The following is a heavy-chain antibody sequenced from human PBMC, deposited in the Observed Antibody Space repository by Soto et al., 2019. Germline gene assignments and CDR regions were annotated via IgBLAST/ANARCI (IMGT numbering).Heavy chain of an antibody. CDR2: ISSSSSYI. CDR1: GFTFSSYS. Sequence: EVQLVETGGGLVKPGGSLRLSCAASGFTFSSYSMNWVRQATGKGLEWVSSISSSSSYIYYADSVKGRFTISRDNAKNSLYLQMNSLRAEDTAVYYCASSPLQGWFDPWGQGTLVTVSS. J-gene: IGHJ5*02. CDR3: ASSPLQGWFDP. V-gene: IGHV3-21*01.